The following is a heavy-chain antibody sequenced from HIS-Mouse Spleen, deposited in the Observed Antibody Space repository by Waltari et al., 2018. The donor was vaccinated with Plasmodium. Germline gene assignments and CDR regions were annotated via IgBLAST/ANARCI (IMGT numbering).Heavy chain of an antibody. CDR2: INPKSGGT. V-gene: IGHV1-2*02. J-gene: IGHJ1*01. D-gene: IGHD6-13*01. CDR3: ARVLGYKAAAGTFVEYFQH. Sequence: QVQLVQSGAEVKKPGASVKVSCKASGYTFTGYYLHWVRQAPGHGLEWMGWINPKSGGTNHAQKLQGRVTMTRDTSISTAYMELSRLRSDDTAVYYCARVLGYKAAAGTFVEYFQHWGQGTLVTVSS. CDR1: GYTFTGYY.